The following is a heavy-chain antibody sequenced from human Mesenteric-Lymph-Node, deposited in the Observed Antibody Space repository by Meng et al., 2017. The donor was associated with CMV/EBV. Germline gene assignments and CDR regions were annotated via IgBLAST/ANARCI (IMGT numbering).Heavy chain of an antibody. CDR3: TRGSTFRGDWYFVL. Sequence: GESLKISCAASEFRFGDYYIDWVRQAPGKGLEWVGRSRNRPNSYNTEYAASVKGRFSISRDASNNLLFLEMNSLKTEDTAVYYCTRGSTFRGDWYFVLWGRGTLVTVSS. V-gene: IGHV3-72*01. CDR1: EFRFGDYY. D-gene: IGHD3-16*01. CDR2: SRNRPNSYNT. J-gene: IGHJ2*01.